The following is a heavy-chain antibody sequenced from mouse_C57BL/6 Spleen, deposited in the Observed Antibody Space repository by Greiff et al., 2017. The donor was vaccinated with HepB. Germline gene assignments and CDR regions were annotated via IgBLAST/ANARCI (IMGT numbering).Heavy chain of an antibody. CDR2: IDPEDGDT. J-gene: IGHJ4*01. CDR3: TRGWLLRNYAMDY. V-gene: IGHV14-1*01. D-gene: IGHD2-3*01. Sequence: EVQLQQSGAELVRPGASVKLSCTASGFNIKDYYMHWVKQRPEQGLEWIGRIDPEDGDTEYAPKFQGKATMTADTSSNTAYLQLSSLTSEDTAVYYCTRGWLLRNYAMDYWGQGTSVTVSS. CDR1: GFNIKDYY.